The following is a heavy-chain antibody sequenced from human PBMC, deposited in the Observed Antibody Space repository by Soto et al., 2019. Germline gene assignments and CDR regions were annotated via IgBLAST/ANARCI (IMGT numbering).Heavy chain of an antibody. V-gene: IGHV4-39*01. CDR3: ATAGRSSTIFGVAIYYFDY. D-gene: IGHD3-3*01. J-gene: IGHJ4*02. Sequence: SETLSLTCTVSGGSISSSSYYWGWIRQPPGKGLEWIGSIYYSGSTYYNPSLKSRVTISVDTSKNQFSVKLGSVTAADTAVYYCATAGRSSTIFGVAIYYFDYWGQGTLVTVSS. CDR1: GGSISSSSYY. CDR2: IYYSGST.